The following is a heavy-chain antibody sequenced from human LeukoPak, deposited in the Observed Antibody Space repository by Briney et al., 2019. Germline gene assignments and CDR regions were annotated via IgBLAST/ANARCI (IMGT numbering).Heavy chain of an antibody. D-gene: IGHD1-26*01. Sequence: SETLSLTCTVSGGSISSYYWNWIRRPPGKGLEWIGYIYYSGSTYYNPSIKSRVTMSVDTSKNQFSLKLASVTAADTAVYYCARERLGNDAFDIWGQGTLVTVSS. CDR2: IYYSGST. CDR3: ARERLGNDAFDI. J-gene: IGHJ3*02. CDR1: GGSISSYY. V-gene: IGHV4-59*01.